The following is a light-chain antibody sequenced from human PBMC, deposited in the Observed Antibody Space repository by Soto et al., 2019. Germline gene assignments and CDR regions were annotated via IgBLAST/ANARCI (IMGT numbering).Light chain of an antibody. Sequence: DIVMTQSPDSLAVSLGERATINCKSSQSVLYSSNNKNYLAWYQQKPGQVPKLLIYWASTRESGVPDRFSGSGSGTDFTLPISSLQAADVAVYYCQQYYTIPVTFGQGTKVEIK. CDR3: QQYYTIPVT. CDR2: WAS. V-gene: IGKV4-1*01. J-gene: IGKJ1*01. CDR1: QSVLYSSNNKNY.